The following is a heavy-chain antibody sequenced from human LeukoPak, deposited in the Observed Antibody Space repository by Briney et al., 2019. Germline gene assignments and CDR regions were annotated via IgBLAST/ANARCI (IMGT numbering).Heavy chain of an antibody. D-gene: IGHD3-10*01. J-gene: IGHJ4*02. Sequence: GGSLRLSCAASGFTFSSYGMHWVRQAPGKGLEWVAAIWYDGSNKYYADSVKGRFTISRDNSKNTLYLQMNSLRAEDTAVYYCARGLLWFGESTPRLDYWGQGTLVTVSS. CDR3: ARGLLWFGESTPRLDY. CDR2: IWYDGSNK. CDR1: GFTFSSYG. V-gene: IGHV3-33*01.